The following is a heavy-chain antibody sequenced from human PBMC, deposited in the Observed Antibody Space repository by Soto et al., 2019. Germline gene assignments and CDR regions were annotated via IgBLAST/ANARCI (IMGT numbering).Heavy chain of an antibody. CDR3: AREAILTGYSH. J-gene: IGHJ4*02. CDR1: GNSFTRYW. Sequence: PRESLTISCTGSGNSFTRYWIGWVRQMPGKGLEWMGIIYPGDSDTRYSPSFQGQVTISADKSISTAYLQWSSLKASDTAMYYCAREAILTGYSHWGQGTLVTVSS. CDR2: IYPGDSDT. D-gene: IGHD3-9*01. V-gene: IGHV5-51*01.